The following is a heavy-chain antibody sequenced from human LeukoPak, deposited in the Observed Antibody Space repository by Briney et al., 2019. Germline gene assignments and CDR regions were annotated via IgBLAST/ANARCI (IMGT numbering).Heavy chain of an antibody. V-gene: IGHV1-2*02. CDR1: GYTFTGYY. CDR2: INPNSGGT. J-gene: IGHJ4*02. Sequence: ASVKVSCKASGYTFTGYYIHWVRQAPGQGLEWMGWINPNSGGTNYAQKFQGRVTMTRDTSISTAYMELSRQTSDDTAVYYCARTSSGGYCSGGSCYYLYRGQGTLVTVSS. CDR3: ARTSSGGYCSGGSCYYLY. D-gene: IGHD2-15*01.